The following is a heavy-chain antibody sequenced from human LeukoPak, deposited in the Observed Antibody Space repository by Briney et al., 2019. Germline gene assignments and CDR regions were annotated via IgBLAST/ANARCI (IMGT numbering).Heavy chain of an antibody. D-gene: IGHD3-22*01. CDR2: IRHDGTNK. J-gene: IGHJ4*02. CDR3: GRDVSDTVVVITHNFDF. V-gene: IGHV3-30*02. Sequence: GGSLRLSCAASGFTFNSYGMHWVRRAPGKGLEWVAFIRHDGTNKYYADSVKGRFTISRDNSKNTLFLRMSSLRVEDTAVYYCGRDVSDTVVVITHNFDFWGQGTLVTVSS. CDR1: GFTFNSYG.